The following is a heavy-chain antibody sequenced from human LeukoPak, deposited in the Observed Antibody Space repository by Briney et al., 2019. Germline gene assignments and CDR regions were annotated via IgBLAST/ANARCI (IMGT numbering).Heavy chain of an antibody. Sequence: SQTLSLTCALSGDILSSNSVAWNWIRHSPSRGLEWLGRTYYRSKWYNDYAVSVKSRMTINPDTSKNQFSLQLKSVIPEDTAVYYCANSRRIDAFDIWGQGTMVTVSS. D-gene: IGHD6-13*01. CDR2: TYYRSKWYN. CDR1: GDILSSNSVA. J-gene: IGHJ3*02. CDR3: ANSRRIDAFDI. V-gene: IGHV6-1*01.